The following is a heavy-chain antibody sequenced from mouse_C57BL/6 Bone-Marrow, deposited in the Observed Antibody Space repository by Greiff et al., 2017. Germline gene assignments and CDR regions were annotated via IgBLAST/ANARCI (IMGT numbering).Heavy chain of an antibody. Sequence: QVQLQQPGAELVMPGASVKLSCKASGYTFTSYWMHWVKQRPGQGLEWIGEIDPSDSYTNYNQKFKGKSTLTVDKSSSTAYMQLSSLTSEDSAVYYCAREDYYGSSLDYWGQGTTLPVSS. D-gene: IGHD1-1*01. CDR2: IDPSDSYT. CDR3: AREDYYGSSLDY. CDR1: GYTFTSYW. V-gene: IGHV1-69*01. J-gene: IGHJ2*01.